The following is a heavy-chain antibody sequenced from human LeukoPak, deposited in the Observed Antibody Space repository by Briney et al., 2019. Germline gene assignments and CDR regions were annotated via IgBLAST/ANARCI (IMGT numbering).Heavy chain of an antibody. V-gene: IGHV1-2*02. Sequence: ASVKVSCKASAYTFTGYYLHWVRQAPGQGLQWMGWIDPNNGDPDYAQKFQGRVTMTRDRSISTAYMELGRLTSDDTAVYYCARRSRNGLDAFDIWGQGTMVTVSS. CDR1: AYTFTGYY. CDR3: ARRSRNGLDAFDI. CDR2: IDPNNGDP. J-gene: IGHJ3*02. D-gene: IGHD1-14*01.